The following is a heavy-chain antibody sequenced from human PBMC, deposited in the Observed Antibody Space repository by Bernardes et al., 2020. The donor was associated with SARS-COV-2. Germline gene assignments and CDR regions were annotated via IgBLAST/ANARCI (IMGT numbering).Heavy chain of an antibody. CDR2: ISYDGSNK. J-gene: IGHJ4*02. Sequence: GGSLRLSCAASGFTFSSYAMHWVRQAPGKGLEWVAVISYDGSNKYYADSVKGRFTISRDNSKNTLYLQMNSLRAEDTAVYYCAREHGDGAPIDYWGQGTLVTVSS. V-gene: IGHV3-30-3*01. CDR3: AREHGDGAPIDY. CDR1: GFTFSSYA. D-gene: IGHD4-17*01.